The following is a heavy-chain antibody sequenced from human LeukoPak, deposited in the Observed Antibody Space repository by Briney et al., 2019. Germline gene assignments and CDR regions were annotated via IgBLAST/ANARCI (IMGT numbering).Heavy chain of an antibody. CDR3: ARIKSGEFDLPAWFDY. J-gene: IGHJ4*02. D-gene: IGHD3-10*01. Sequence: SETLSLTCTVSGGSISSSYYNWGLIRQPPGKGLEWIGYIYYSGSTYYNPSLKSRVTMSVDTSKNQFSLKPSSVTAVDTAVYYCARIKSGEFDLPAWFDYWGQGTLVTVSS. CDR2: IYYSGST. V-gene: IGHV4-39*07. CDR1: GGSISSSYYN.